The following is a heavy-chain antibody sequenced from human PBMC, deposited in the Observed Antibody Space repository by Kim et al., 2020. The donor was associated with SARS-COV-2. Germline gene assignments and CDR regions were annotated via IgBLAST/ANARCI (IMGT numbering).Heavy chain of an antibody. D-gene: IGHD3-3*01. CDR3: ARVTFGVVIKYYFDY. V-gene: IGHV3-7*01. J-gene: IGHJ4*02. Sequence: ESMKGRCTISRDNAKNSLYLQMNSLRAEDTAVYYCARVTFGVVIKYYFDYWGQGTLVTVSS.